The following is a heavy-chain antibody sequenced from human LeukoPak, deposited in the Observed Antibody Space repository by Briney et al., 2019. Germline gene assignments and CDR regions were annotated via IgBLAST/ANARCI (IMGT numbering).Heavy chain of an antibody. CDR2: INAGNGNT. Sequence: APVKVSCKASGGTFSSYAISWVRQAPGQRLEWMGWINAGNGNTKYSQKFQGRVTITRDTSASTAYMELSSLRSEDTAVYYCARDLSAAVILSGLLWGQGTLVTVSS. CDR3: ARDLSAAVILSGLL. D-gene: IGHD3-16*02. J-gene: IGHJ4*02. CDR1: GGTFSSYA. V-gene: IGHV1-3*01.